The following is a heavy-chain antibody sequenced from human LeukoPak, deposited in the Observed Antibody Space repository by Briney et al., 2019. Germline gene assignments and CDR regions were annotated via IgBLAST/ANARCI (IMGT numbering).Heavy chain of an antibody. CDR1: GGTFSRNA. CDR2: IIPILTMT. J-gene: IGHJ4*02. CDR3: ASLPYYDILTGYRDLDY. D-gene: IGHD3-9*01. Sequence: AASVKVSCKASGGTFSRNAINWVRPAPGQGVGWMGRIIPILTMTNYAQKFQGRVTITADKSTSTAYMELSSLTSEDTAVYYCASLPYYDILTGYRDLDYWGQGTLVTVSS. V-gene: IGHV1-69*04.